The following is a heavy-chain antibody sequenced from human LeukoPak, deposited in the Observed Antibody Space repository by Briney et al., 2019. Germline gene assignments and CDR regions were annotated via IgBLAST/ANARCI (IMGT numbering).Heavy chain of an antibody. CDR2: IYYSGST. D-gene: IGHD1-26*01. Sequence: SETLSLTCTVSGGSISSYYWSWIRQPPGKGLEWIGHIYYSGSTNYNPSLKSRVTISVDTSKNQFSLKLSSVTAADTAVYYCARGGLVGAIDAFDIWGQGTMVTVSS. V-gene: IGHV4-59*01. J-gene: IGHJ3*02. CDR1: GGSISSYY. CDR3: ARGGLVGAIDAFDI.